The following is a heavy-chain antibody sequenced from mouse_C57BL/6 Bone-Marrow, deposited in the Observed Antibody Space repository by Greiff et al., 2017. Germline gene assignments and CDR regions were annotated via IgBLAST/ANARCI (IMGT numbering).Heavy chain of an antibody. CDR1: GYAFTNYL. V-gene: IGHV1-54*01. J-gene: IGHJ1*03. CDR2: INPGSGGT. D-gene: IGHD2-2*01. Sequence: VQLQQSGAELVRPGTSVKVSCKASGYAFTNYLLEWVKQRPGQGLEWIGVINPGSGGTNYNEKFKGKATLTADKSSSTAYMQLSSLTSEDSAVYFCACGYPSYWYFDVWGTGTTVTVSS. CDR3: ACGYPSYWYFDV.